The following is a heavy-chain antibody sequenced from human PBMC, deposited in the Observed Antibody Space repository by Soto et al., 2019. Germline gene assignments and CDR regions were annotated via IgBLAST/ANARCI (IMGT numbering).Heavy chain of an antibody. CDR1: GYSISSGSY. Sequence: SETLSLTCTVSGYSISSGSYWGWIRQPPGKGPEWIASIYHGGTTFYNPSLKSRITISVDTSHNQFSLNLRSVTAADTAVYYCPRAHVMVVAGSTFGYWGHGTLVTAPQ. D-gene: IGHD6-19*01. CDR3: PRAHVMVVAGSTFGY. CDR2: IYHGGTT. V-gene: IGHV4-38-2*02. J-gene: IGHJ4*01.